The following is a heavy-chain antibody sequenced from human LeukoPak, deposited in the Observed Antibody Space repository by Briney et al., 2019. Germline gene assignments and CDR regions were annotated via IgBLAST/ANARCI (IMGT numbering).Heavy chain of an antibody. Sequence: GGSLRLSCAASGFTFSNYVLTWLRQAPGRGLEWVSSISCAGTYYAESVKGRFSISRDNYKNTLYLQMSSLRAEDTTVYYCARDPNGNYVGAFDFQRWGQGTLVTVSS. CDR3: ARDPNGNYVGAFDFQR. V-gene: IGHV3-23*01. CDR1: GFTFSNYV. D-gene: IGHD4-17*01. CDR2: ISCAGT. J-gene: IGHJ1*01.